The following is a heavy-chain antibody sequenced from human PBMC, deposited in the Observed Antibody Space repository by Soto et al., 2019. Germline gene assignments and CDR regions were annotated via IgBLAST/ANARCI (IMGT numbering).Heavy chain of an antibody. D-gene: IGHD3-10*01. CDR3: ARAVTWGLDV. Sequence: EVQLVESGGGLVQPGGSLRLSCAASGFTFSLYSMSWVRQAPGKGLEWVSYISRSSTGIHYADSVKGRFTISRDDATNAIQLQMNSLRDGDTAVYYGARAVTWGLDVWGQGTTVSISS. CDR2: ISRSSTGI. J-gene: IGHJ6*02. V-gene: IGHV3-48*02. CDR1: GFTFSLYS.